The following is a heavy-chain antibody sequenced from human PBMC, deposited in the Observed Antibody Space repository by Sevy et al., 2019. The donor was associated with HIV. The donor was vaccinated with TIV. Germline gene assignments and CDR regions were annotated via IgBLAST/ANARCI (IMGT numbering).Heavy chain of an antibody. CDR3: ATSRRYYDILTGYYTFLYFDY. J-gene: IGHJ4*02. V-gene: IGHV1-24*01. CDR2: FDPEDGET. Sequence: ASVKVSCKVSGYTLTELSMHWVRQAPGKGLEWMGGFDPEDGETIYAQKFQGRVTMTEDTSTDTAYMELSSLRSEDTAVYYCATSRRYYDILTGYYTFLYFDYSGQGTMVTVSS. D-gene: IGHD3-9*01. CDR1: GYTLTELS.